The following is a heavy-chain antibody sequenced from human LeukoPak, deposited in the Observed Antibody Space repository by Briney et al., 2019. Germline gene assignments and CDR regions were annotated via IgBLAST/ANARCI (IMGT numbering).Heavy chain of an antibody. J-gene: IGHJ4*02. D-gene: IGHD6-19*01. Sequence: SETLSLTCTVSGGSISSYYWSWIRQPPGKGLEWIGYIYYSGSTNYNPSLKSRVTISVDTSKNQFSLKLSSETAADPAVYYCARDTYSSGTIWGQGTLHTVSS. CDR3: ARDTYSSGTI. V-gene: IGHV4-59*01. CDR2: IYYSGST. CDR1: GGSISSYY.